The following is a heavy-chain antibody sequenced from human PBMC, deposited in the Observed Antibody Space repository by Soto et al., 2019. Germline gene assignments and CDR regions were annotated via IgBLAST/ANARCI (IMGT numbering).Heavy chain of an antibody. D-gene: IGHD1-26*01. CDR3: AKALRGARNYYYYGMDV. V-gene: IGHV3-30*18. Sequence: GGSLRLSCAASGFTFSSYGMHWVRQAPGKGLEWVADISYDGSNKYYADSVKGRFTISRDNSKNTLYLQMNSLRAEDTAVYYCAKALRGARNYYYYGMDVWGQGTTVTVSS. CDR1: GFTFSSYG. CDR2: ISYDGSNK. J-gene: IGHJ6*02.